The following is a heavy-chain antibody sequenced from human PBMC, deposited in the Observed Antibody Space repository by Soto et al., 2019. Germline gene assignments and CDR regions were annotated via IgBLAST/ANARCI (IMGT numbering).Heavy chain of an antibody. V-gene: IGHV1-69*13. J-gene: IGHJ5*02. Sequence: SVKVSCKASGGTFSSYAISWVRQAPGQGLEWMGGIIPIFGTANYAQKFQGRVTITADESTSTAYMELSSLRSEDTAVYYCAKTITGTRVGFWFAPWGQGTLVTVSS. CDR2: IIPIFGTA. CDR1: GGTFSSYA. D-gene: IGHD1-20*01. CDR3: AKTITGTRVGFWFAP.